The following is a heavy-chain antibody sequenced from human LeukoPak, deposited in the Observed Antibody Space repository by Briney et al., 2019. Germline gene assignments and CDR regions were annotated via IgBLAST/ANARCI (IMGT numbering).Heavy chain of an antibody. J-gene: IGHJ4*02. CDR2: INPNSGGT. V-gene: IGHV1-2*02. CDR1: GYTFTGYF. CDR3: ARGLPPSTVRGYFDY. Sequence: GASVKVSCKASGYTFTGYFMHWVRQAPGQGLEWMGWINPNSGGTNYAQKFQGRVTMTRDTSISTAYMELSRLRSDDTAVYYCARGLPPSTVRGYFDYWGQGTLVTVSS. D-gene: IGHD1-26*01.